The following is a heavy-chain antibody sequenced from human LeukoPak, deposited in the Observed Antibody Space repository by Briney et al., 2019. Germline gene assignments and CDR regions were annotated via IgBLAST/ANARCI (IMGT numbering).Heavy chain of an antibody. V-gene: IGHV4-59*12. Sequence: SETLSLTCTVSGGSISSYYWSWIRQPPGKGLEWIGYIHYSGSTNNNPSLKSRVTISVDTSKNQFSLKLSSVTAADTAVYYCARVLWFGELTHDYWGQGTLVTVSS. D-gene: IGHD3-10*01. CDR1: GGSISSYY. CDR3: ARVLWFGELTHDY. CDR2: IHYSGST. J-gene: IGHJ4*02.